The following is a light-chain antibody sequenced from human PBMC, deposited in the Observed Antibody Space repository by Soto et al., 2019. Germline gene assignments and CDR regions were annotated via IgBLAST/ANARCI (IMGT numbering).Light chain of an antibody. CDR2: EVS. CDR3: SSYAGSTIVV. Sequence: QSALTQPPSASGSXXXXXXISCTGTSSDVGGYNFVSWYQQHPGKAPKLMIYEVSERPSGVPDRFSGSKSGNTASLTVSGLQAEDEADYYCSSYAGSTIVVFGGGTKLTVL. CDR1: SSDVGGYNF. V-gene: IGLV2-8*01. J-gene: IGLJ2*01.